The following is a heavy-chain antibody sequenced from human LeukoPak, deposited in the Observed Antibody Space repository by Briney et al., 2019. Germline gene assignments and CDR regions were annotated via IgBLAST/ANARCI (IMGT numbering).Heavy chain of an antibody. CDR3: ARSWNDYGDYSSLDY. D-gene: IGHD4-17*01. V-gene: IGHV3-74*01. CDR2: INTDGSSS. Sequence: PGGSLRLSCAASGFAFSSYWMHWVRQAPGKGLVWVSRINTDGSSSSYADSVKGRFTISRDNAKNTLYLQMTSLRAEDTAVYYCARSWNDYGDYSSLDYWGQGTLVTVSS. CDR1: GFAFSSYW. J-gene: IGHJ4*02.